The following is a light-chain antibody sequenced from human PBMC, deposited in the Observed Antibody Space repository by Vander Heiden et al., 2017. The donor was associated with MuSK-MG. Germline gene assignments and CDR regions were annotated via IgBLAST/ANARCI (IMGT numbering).Light chain of an antibody. CDR3: QVSHSPSDRVL. CDR2: YDS. J-gene: IGLJ2*01. V-gene: IGLV3-21*04. CDR1: DIGSKR. Sequence: SYVLTQPPSLSAAPGRTASISCGGNDIGSKRVHWYQQKPGQAPILVIYYDSDRPSGIPERFPGSNSRTTATLTITRVEAGDEADYYCQVSHSPSDRVLFGGGTKLTVL.